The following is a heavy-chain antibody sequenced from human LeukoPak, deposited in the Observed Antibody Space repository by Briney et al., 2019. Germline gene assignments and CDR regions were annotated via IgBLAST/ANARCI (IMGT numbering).Heavy chain of an antibody. CDR2: ISGSGGST. D-gene: IGHD5-18*01. CDR3: AKDGRALRGYSYIFDY. V-gene: IGHV3-23*01. Sequence: PGGSLRLSCAASGFTFSSYAMSWVRQAPGKGLEWVSAISGSGGSTYYADSVKGRFTISRDNSKNTLYLQMNSLRAEDTAVYYCAKDGRALRGYSYIFDYWGQGTLVTVSS. J-gene: IGHJ4*02. CDR1: GFTFSSYA.